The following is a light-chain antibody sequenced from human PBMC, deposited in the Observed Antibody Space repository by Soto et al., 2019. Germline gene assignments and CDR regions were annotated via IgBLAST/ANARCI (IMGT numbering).Light chain of an antibody. V-gene: IGLV1-40*01. CDR2: GNS. J-gene: IGLJ2*01. CDR1: SPNIGAGYD. CDR3: QSYDSSLSGSVV. Sequence: QSVLTQPPSVSGAPGQRVTISCTGSSPNIGAGYDVHWYQQLPGTAPKLLIYGNSIRPSGVPDRFSGSKSGTSASLAITGLQAEDEADYYCQSYDSSLSGSVVFGGGTKLTVL.